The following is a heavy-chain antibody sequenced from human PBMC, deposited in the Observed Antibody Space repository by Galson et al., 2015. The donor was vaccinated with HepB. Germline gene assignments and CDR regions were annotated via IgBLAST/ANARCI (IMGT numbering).Heavy chain of an antibody. J-gene: IGHJ5*02. CDR3: ARDRGYCSGGSCYFFGSWFDP. CDR1: GYSISSGYY. V-gene: IGHV4-38-2*02. Sequence: SETLSLTCTVSGYSISSGYYWGWIRQPPGKGLEWIGSIYHSGSTYYNPSLKSRVTISVDTSKNQFSLKLSSVTAADTAVYYCARDRGYCSGGSCYFFGSWFDPWGQGTLVTVSS. CDR2: IYHSGST. D-gene: IGHD2-15*01.